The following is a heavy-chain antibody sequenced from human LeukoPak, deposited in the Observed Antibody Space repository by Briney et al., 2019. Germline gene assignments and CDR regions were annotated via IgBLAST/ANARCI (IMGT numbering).Heavy chain of an antibody. CDR1: GASISSYY. CDR2: ISYSGST. V-gene: IGHV4-39*01. Sequence: SETLSLTCTVSGASISSYYWGWIRQPPGKGLEWIGSISYSGSTYYNPSLKSRVIISVDTPKNQFSLNLRSVTAADTAVYYCARRSANWGSKAFDYWGQGTLVTVSS. CDR3: ARRSANWGSKAFDY. D-gene: IGHD7-27*01. J-gene: IGHJ4*02.